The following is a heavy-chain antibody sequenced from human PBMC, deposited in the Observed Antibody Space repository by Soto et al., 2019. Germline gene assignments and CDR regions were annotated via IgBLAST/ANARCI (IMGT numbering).Heavy chain of an antibody. CDR1: GYSFTSYW. J-gene: IGHJ3*02. CDR3: ARLRSYYDSSHVIGAFDI. CDR2: IYPGDSDT. Sequence: PGESLKISCKGSGYSFTSYWIGWVRQMPGKGLEWMGIIYPGDSDTRYSPSFQGQVTISADTSISTAYLQWSGLKDSDTAMYYCARLRSYYDSSHVIGAFDIWGQGTMVTVSS. D-gene: IGHD3-22*01. V-gene: IGHV5-51*01.